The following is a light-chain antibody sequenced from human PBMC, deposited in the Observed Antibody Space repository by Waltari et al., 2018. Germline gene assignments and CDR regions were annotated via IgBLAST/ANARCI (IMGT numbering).Light chain of an antibody. CDR3: SSYTSSSTLL. CDR1: SHDVGYNTY. Sequence: QSALTQPASVSGSPGQSITLSCTGTSHDVGYNTYLCWYQQHPGKAPKLMIYDVSKRPSGIADRFSGSRSGNTASLTISGLQADDEADYYCSSYTSSSTLLFGGGTKVTVL. V-gene: IGLV2-14*03. J-gene: IGLJ2*01. CDR2: DVS.